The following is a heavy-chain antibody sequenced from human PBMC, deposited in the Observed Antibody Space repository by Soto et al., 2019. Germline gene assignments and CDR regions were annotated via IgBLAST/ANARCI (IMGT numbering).Heavy chain of an antibody. J-gene: IGHJ4*02. CDR3: ARETDYYDSSGFDY. D-gene: IGHD3-22*01. V-gene: IGHV6-1*01. CDR1: GDSVSSNSAA. Sequence: SQTLALTCDISGDSVSSNSAAWNWIRQSPARGLEWLGRTYYRSKWYNDYAVSVKSRITINTDTSKNQFSLQLNSVTPEDTAVYYCARETDYYDSSGFDYGGQGTLVNVSS. CDR2: TYYRSKWYN.